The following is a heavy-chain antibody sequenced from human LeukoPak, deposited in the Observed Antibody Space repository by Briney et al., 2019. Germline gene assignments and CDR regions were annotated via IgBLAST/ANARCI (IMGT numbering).Heavy chain of an antibody. CDR2: IKTDGSTT. V-gene: IGHV3-74*01. D-gene: IGHD3-3*01. Sequence: PGGSLRLSCGASGFTFSDHWMHWVRQAPGKGLVWASCIKTDGSTTSYADSVKGRFTISRDNAKNTVYLQMNSLRAEDTAVYYCARDPGFWSGYYDYWGQGTLVTVSS. CDR3: ARDPGFWSGYYDY. CDR1: GFTFSDHW. J-gene: IGHJ4*02.